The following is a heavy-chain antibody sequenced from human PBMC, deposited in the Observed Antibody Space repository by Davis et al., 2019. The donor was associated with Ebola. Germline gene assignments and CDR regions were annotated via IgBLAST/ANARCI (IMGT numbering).Heavy chain of an antibody. J-gene: IGHJ6*02. V-gene: IGHV3-23*01. CDR3: AKDSALWSGYYYYYGMDV. Sequence: GESLKISCAASGFTFSSYAMSWVRQAPGKGLEWVSAISGSGGSTYYEDSVKGRFTISRDNSKNTLYLQMNSLRAEDTAVYYCAKDSALWSGYYYYYGMDVWGQGTTVTVSS. CDR1: GFTFSSYA. D-gene: IGHD3-3*01. CDR2: ISGSGGST.